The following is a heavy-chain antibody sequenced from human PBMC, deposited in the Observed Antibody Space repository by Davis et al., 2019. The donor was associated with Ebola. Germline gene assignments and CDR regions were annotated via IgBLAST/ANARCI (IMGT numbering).Heavy chain of an antibody. J-gene: IGHJ3*02. CDR1: GNSFTSHW. CDR3: ASLRRTITGMDDGFDI. Sequence: GESLKISCRDSGNSFTSHWIGWVRQMPGKGLEWMGIIYPGDSDTRYSPSFRGQVTISADKSSKTAFLQWSSLKASDTAMYYCASLRRTITGMDDGFDIWGQGTMVTVSS. V-gene: IGHV5-51*01. D-gene: IGHD7-27*01. CDR2: IYPGDSDT.